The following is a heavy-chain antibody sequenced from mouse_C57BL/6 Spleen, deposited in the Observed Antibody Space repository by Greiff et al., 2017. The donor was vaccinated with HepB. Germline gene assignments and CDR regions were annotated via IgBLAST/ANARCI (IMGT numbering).Heavy chain of an antibody. CDR3: ARDGYSWYFDV. Sequence: VQLQQSVAELVRPGASVKLSCTASGFTIKNTYMHWVKQRPEQGLEWIGRIDPANGNTKYDPKFQGKATITADKSSNTAYLQLSSLTSEDTAIYYGARDGYSWYFDVWGTGTTVTVSS. D-gene: IGHD2-3*01. J-gene: IGHJ1*03. CDR1: GFTIKNTY. V-gene: IGHV14-3*01. CDR2: IDPANGNT.